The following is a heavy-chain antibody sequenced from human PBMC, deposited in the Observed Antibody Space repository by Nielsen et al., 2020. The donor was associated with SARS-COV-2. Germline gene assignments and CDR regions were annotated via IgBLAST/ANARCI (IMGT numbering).Heavy chain of an antibody. D-gene: IGHD6-19*01. CDR1: GFTFSSYA. J-gene: IGHJ4*02. V-gene: IGHV3-30-3*01. CDR3: AREWLGFDY. Sequence: GGSLRLSCAASGFTFSSYAMHWVRQAPGKGLEWVAVISYDGSNKYYADSVKGRFTISRDNSKNTLYLQMNSLRAEDTAVYYCAREWLGFDYWGQGTLVTVSS. CDR2: ISYDGSNK.